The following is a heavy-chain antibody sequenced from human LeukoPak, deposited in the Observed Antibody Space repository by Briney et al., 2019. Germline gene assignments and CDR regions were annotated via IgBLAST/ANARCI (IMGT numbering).Heavy chain of an antibody. CDR1: GLTFSTCW. CDR2: IKQDGSER. V-gene: IGHV3-7*01. CDR3: AKSLVVVNDPPDY. J-gene: IGHJ4*02. Sequence: GSLRLSCAASGLTFSTCWMTWVRQAPGKGLEWVANIKQDGSERYYVDSVKGRFTISRDNAKSSLYLQMNSLRAEDTAVYYCAKSLVVVNDPPDYWGQGTLVTVSS. D-gene: IGHD2-21*01.